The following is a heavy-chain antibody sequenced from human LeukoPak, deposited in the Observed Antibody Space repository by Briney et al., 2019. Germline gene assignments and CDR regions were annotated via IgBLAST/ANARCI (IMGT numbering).Heavy chain of an antibody. CDR3: ARLLGSNPGDFDY. J-gene: IGHJ4*02. Sequence: GGSLRLSCVASGFTFSNYAMHWVRQAPGKGLEWVTIMSYDGSNKYYADSVKGRFTISRDNSKNTLYLQMNSLRSDDTAVYYCARLLGSNPGDFDYWGQGTLVTVSS. D-gene: IGHD1-26*01. CDR2: MSYDGSNK. V-gene: IGHV3-30*04. CDR1: GFTFSNYA.